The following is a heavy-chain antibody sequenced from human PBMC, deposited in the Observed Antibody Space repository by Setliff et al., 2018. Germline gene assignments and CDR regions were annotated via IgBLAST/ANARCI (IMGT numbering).Heavy chain of an antibody. CDR1: GGSISSGNYY. CDR2: IYYSGST. V-gene: IGHV4-39*01. CDR3: ARHKSSGSGSYPSLYMDV. D-gene: IGHD3-10*01. J-gene: IGHJ6*03. Sequence: KPSETLSLTCRVSGGSISSGNYYWGLIRQPPGKGLEWVATIYYSGSTYSNPSLKSRLIISVDAPDNQFSVKLSSVTAADTAVYYCARHKSSGSGSYPSLYMDVWGKGIMVTVSS.